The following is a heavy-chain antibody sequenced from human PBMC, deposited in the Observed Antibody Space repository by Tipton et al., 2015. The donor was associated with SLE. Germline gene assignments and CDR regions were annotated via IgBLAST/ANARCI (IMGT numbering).Heavy chain of an antibody. V-gene: IGHV3-72*01. CDR2: TRNKANSYTT. CDR3: ARQGMSSPDY. Sequence: SLRLSCAASGFTFSDHYMDWVRQAPGKGLEWVGRTRNKANSYTTEYAASVKGRFTISRDESKNSLYLQMNSLKTEDTAVYYCARQGMSSPDYWGQGTLVTVSS. CDR1: GFTFSDHY. J-gene: IGHJ4*02. D-gene: IGHD3-10*01.